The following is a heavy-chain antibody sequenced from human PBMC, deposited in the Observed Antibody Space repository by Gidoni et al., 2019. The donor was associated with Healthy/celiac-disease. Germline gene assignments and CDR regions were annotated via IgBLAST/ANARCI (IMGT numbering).Heavy chain of an antibody. D-gene: IGHD3-22*01. CDR3: ARDRIKYYYDSTVQPFDY. Sequence: QVQLQESGPGLVKPSETLSLTCAVSGYSISRGYYWGWIRQPPGKGLEWIGSIYHSGSTYYNPSLKSRVTISVDTSKHQFSLKLSSVTAADTAVYYCARDRIKYYYDSTVQPFDYWGQGTLVTVSS. J-gene: IGHJ4*02. V-gene: IGHV4-38-2*02. CDR1: GYSISRGYY. CDR2: IYHSGST.